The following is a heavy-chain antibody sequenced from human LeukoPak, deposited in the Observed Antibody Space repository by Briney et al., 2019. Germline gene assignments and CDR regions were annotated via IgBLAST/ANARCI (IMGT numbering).Heavy chain of an antibody. CDR2: ISSSSSYI. CDR1: GFTFSSYS. J-gene: IGHJ2*01. D-gene: IGHD2-2*01. Sequence: GGSLRLSCAASGFTFSSYSMNWVRQAPGKGLEWVSSISSSSSYIYYADSVKGRFTISRDNAKNSLYLQMNSLRAEDTAVYYCVVVMVPAALWQFDLWGRGTQVTVSS. CDR3: VVVMVPAALWQFDL. V-gene: IGHV3-21*01.